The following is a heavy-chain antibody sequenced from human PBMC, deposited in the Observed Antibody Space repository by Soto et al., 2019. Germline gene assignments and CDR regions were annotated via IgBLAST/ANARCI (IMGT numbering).Heavy chain of an antibody. J-gene: IGHJ3*02. CDR2: LSWNSGNI. Sequence: EVQLVESGGGLVQPGRSLRLSCAASGVSIDDFAMHWVRQAPGKGLEWVSGLSWNSGNIVYADSVKGRFTISRDNARNALYLQMNSLKPEDTALYFCAKDLGDMGWYSYGQRHNGIDTWGQGTMVIVSS. V-gene: IGHV3-9*01. D-gene: IGHD5-18*01. CDR3: AKDLGDMGWYSYGQRHNGIDT. CDR1: GVSIDDFA.